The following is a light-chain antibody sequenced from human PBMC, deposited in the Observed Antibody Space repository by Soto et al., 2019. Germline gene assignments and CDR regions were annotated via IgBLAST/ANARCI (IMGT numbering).Light chain of an antibody. CDR2: DVS. Sequence: QSVLTQPASVSGSPGQSITISCTVTSSDVGAYNYVSWYQHHPGKAPRLVIYDVSNRPSGISDRFSGSKSGNTASLTISGLLAEDEADYYCTSYTSISTYVFGNGTKVTVL. CDR1: SSDVGAYNY. CDR3: TSYTSISTYV. V-gene: IGLV2-14*01. J-gene: IGLJ1*01.